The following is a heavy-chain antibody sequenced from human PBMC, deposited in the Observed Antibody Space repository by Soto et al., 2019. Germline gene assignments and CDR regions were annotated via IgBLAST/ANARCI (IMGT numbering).Heavy chain of an antibody. V-gene: IGHV4-59*01. Sequence: PSETLSLTCTVSGGSISSYYWSWIRQPPGKGLEWIGYIYYSGSTNYNPSLKSRVTISVDTSKNQFSLKLSSVTAADTAVYYCAREAIAATYNWFDPWGQGTLVTVS. CDR2: IYYSGST. CDR1: GGSISSYY. J-gene: IGHJ5*02. CDR3: AREAIAATYNWFDP. D-gene: IGHD6-13*01.